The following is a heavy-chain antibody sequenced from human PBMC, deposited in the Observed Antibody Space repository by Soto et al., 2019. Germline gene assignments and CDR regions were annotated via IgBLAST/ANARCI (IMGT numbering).Heavy chain of an antibody. CDR3: EDPNAF. CDR2: VSPENRNA. D-gene: IGHD2-2*01. Sequence: ASVKVSCKTSGYTFTEYDLNWVRQAPGQGLEYMGWVSPENRNAGYAPQFRGRVSMTTDTSISTAYLELTNLTYEDSAVYYCEDPNAFWGQGTMVTVSS. CDR1: GYTFTEYD. J-gene: IGHJ1*01. V-gene: IGHV1-8*01.